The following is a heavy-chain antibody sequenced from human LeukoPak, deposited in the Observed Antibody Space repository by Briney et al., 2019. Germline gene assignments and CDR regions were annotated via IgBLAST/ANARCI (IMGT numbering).Heavy chain of an antibody. CDR3: ARSSWPIDY. J-gene: IGHJ4*02. CDR2: INPNSGGT. CDR1: GYTFTDHY. Sequence: ASVKVSCKASGYTFTDHYMHWVRQAPGQGLEWMGWINPNSGGTKYAEKFQGRVTMTRDTSISTAYMELSRLRSDDTAVYFCARSSWPIDYWGQGSLVTVSS. D-gene: IGHD6-13*01. V-gene: IGHV1-2*02.